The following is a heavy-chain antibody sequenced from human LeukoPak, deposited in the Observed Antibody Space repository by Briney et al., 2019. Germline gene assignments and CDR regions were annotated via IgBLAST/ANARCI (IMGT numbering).Heavy chain of an antibody. CDR3: AKGNYYDSSGYLYYFDY. Sequence: GGSLRLSCAASGFTVSSYWMHWVRQAPGKGLEWVSTISGSGGSTHYADSVKGRFTISRDNSKNTLYLQRNSLRAEDTAVYYCAKGNYYDSSGYLYYFDYWGQGTLVTVSS. J-gene: IGHJ4*02. V-gene: IGHV3-23*01. CDR2: ISGSGGST. D-gene: IGHD3-22*01. CDR1: GFTVSSYW.